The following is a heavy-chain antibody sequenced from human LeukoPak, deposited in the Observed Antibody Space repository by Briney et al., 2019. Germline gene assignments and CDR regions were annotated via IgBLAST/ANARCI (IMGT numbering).Heavy chain of an antibody. CDR1: GYTFTSYG. J-gene: IGHJ4*02. V-gene: IGHV1-18*01. D-gene: IGHD6-19*01. CDR3: ARDPGYSQTGIAVAAHGTFDY. Sequence: ASVKVSCKASGYTFTSYGISWVRQAPGQGLEWMGWISAYNGNTNYAQKLQGRVTMTTDTSTSTAYMELRSLRSDDTAVYYCARDPGYSQTGIAVAAHGTFDYWGQGTLVTVSS. CDR2: ISAYNGNT.